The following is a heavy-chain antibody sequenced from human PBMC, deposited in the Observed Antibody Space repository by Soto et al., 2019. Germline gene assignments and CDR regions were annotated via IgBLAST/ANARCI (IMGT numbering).Heavy chain of an antibody. D-gene: IGHD3-9*01. CDR3: ARRLNTGFYRAFDI. V-gene: IGHV4-59*01. CDR1: GGSINNYY. J-gene: IGHJ3*02. Sequence: QVQLQESGPGLVKPPETLSLTCTVFGGSINNYYWGWIRQAPGKGLDWIGHIYYRGSPNYNSSLKSRVTISADTSKNQVSLKLTSMTAADTAVYYCARRLNTGFYRAFDIWGQGTMVTVSS. CDR2: IYYRGSP.